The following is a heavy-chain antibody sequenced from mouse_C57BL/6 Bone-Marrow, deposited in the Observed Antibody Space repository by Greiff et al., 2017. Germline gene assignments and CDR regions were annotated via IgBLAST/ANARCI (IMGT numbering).Heavy chain of an antibody. CDR3: AFSPGAGVLYYAMDY. V-gene: IGHV5-6*01. CDR1: GFTFSSYG. D-gene: IGHD3-3*01. Sequence: EVMLVESGGDLVKPGGSLKLSCAASGFTFSSYGMSWVRQTPDKRLEWVATISSGGSYTYYPDSVKGRFTISRDNAKNTLYLQMSSLKSEDTAMYYCAFSPGAGVLYYAMDYWGQGTSVTVSS. CDR2: ISSGGSYT. J-gene: IGHJ4*01.